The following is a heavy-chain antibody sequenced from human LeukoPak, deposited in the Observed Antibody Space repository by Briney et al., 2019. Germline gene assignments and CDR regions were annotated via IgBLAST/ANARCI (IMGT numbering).Heavy chain of an antibody. J-gene: IGHJ4*02. V-gene: IGHV3-74*01. CDR3: ARDRWMGATRGLLYDY. Sequence: GGSLRLSCAASGFTFSSYWMHWVRQAPGKGLVWVSRINSDRSSTSYADSVKGRFTISRDNAKNTLYLQMNSLRAEDTAVYYCARDRWMGATRGLLYDYWGQGTLVTVSS. CDR2: INSDRSST. D-gene: IGHD1-26*01. CDR1: GFTFSSYW.